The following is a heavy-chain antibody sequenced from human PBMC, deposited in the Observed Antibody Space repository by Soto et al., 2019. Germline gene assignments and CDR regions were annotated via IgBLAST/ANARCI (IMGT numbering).Heavy chain of an antibody. CDR3: ARDLAIVVVVAATGKYGMDV. D-gene: IGHD2-15*01. CDR1: GGTFSSYA. CDR2: IIPIFGTA. J-gene: IGHJ6*02. V-gene: IGHV1-69*01. Sequence: QVQLVQSGAEVKKPGSSVKVSCKASGGTFSSYAISWVRQAPGQGLEWMGGIIPIFGTANYAQKFQGRVTITVYESTSTAYMELSSLRSEGTAVYYCARDLAIVVVVAATGKYGMDVWGQGTTVTVSS.